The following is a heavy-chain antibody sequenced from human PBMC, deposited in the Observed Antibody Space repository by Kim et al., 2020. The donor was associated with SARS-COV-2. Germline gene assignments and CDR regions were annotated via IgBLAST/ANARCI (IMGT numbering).Heavy chain of an antibody. Sequence: SETLSLTCAVYGGSFSGYYWSWIRQPPGKGLEWIGEINHSGSTNYNPSLKSRVTISVDTSKNQFSLKLSSVTAADTAVYYCARGAAPAGFGVVTRYNWFDPWGPGTLVTVSS. CDR1: GGSFSGYY. J-gene: IGHJ5*02. CDR2: INHSGST. V-gene: IGHV4-34*01. CDR3: ARGAAPAGFGVVTRYNWFDP. D-gene: IGHD3-3*01.